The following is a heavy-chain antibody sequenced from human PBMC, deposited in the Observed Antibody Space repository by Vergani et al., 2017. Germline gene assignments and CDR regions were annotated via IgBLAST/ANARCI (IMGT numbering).Heavy chain of an antibody. CDR2: IKSDGRT. CDR3: TRSECSGTTCYGHYFDL. V-gene: IGHV3-66*01. D-gene: IGHD2-15*01. CDR1: GFRVTTYY. Sequence: EVELLESGGGLAQPGGSLRVSCSASGFRVTTYYMSWVRQAPGKGLEWVSVIKSDGRTSYAESVRGSFTISRDTSRNAVYLQMNILRVEDTGVYYCTRSECSGTTCYGHYFDLWGHGILVTVSS. J-gene: IGHJ4*01.